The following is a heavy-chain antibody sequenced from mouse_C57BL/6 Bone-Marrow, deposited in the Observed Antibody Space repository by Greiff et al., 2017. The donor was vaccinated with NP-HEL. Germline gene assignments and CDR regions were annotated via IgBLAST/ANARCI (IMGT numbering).Heavy chain of an antibody. CDR1: GFTFSDYG. CDR2: ISSGSSTI. V-gene: IGHV5-17*01. D-gene: IGHD1-1*01. CDR3: ASPLTTVVAPVAY. J-gene: IGHJ3*01. Sequence: EVMLVESGGGLVKPGGSLKLSCAASGFTFSDYGMHWVRQAPEKGLEWVAYISSGSSTIYYADTVKGRFTISIDNAKNTLFLQMTSLRSEDTAMYYCASPLTTVVAPVAYWGQGTLVTVSA.